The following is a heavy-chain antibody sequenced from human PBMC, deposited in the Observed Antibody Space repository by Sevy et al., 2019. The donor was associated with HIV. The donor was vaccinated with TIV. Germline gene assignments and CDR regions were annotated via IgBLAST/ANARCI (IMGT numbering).Heavy chain of an antibody. CDR2: FDCQDGET. Sequence: ASVKVSCKVSGYTLTKLSIHWVRQAPGKGLEWMGDFDCQDGETIYSQRFQGRVTMTVDTPTDTAYMDLSSLTSEDTALYSCATVGLRYYSGSSSYQVDWFDPWGQGTLVTVSS. V-gene: IGHV1-24*01. J-gene: IGHJ5*02. CDR1: GYTLTKLS. D-gene: IGHD2-15*01. CDR3: ATVGLRYYSGSSSYQVDWFDP.